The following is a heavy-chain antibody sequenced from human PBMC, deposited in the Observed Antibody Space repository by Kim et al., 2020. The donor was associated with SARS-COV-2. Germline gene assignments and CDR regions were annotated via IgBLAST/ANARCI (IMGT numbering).Heavy chain of an antibody. CDR3: ARVGRAAGILGSWFDP. V-gene: IGHV1-2*02. CDR2: INPNSGGT. Sequence: ASVKVSCKASGYTFTGYYMHWVRQAPGQGLEWMGWINPNSGGTNYAQKFQGRVTMTRDTSISTAYMELSRLRSDDTAVYYCARVGRAAGILGSWFDPWGQGTLVTVSS. CDR1: GYTFTGYY. J-gene: IGHJ5*02. D-gene: IGHD6-13*01.